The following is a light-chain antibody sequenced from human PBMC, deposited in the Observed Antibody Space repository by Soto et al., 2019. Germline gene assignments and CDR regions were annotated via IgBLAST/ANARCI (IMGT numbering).Light chain of an antibody. J-gene: IGKJ1*01. CDR1: QGVCSSY. Sequence: EIVLTQSPGTLSLSPGERATLSCRASQGVCSSYLAWYQQKPGQPPRLRIYGASSRFTGIPDRFSRSGSGKDFTRIISKLEPEDFAVYYYRQYGSSRWTFGERTKVEIK. V-gene: IGKV3-20*01. CDR2: GAS. CDR3: RQYGSSRWT.